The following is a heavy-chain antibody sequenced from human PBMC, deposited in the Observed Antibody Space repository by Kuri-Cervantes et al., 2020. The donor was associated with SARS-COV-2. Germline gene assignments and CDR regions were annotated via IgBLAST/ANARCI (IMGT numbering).Heavy chain of an antibody. CDR2: INSGGST. CDR1: GFAVNSFY. V-gene: IGHV3-66*02. J-gene: IGHJ4*02. D-gene: IGHD5-18*01. Sequence: GESLKISCAASGFAVNSFYMSWVRQAPGKGLEWISNINSGGSTYYADSVKGRFTISRDDSKNTLYLQMNSLRAEDTAVYYCAKDQGDSYGISYFDYWGQGTLVTVSS. CDR3: AKDQGDSYGISYFDY.